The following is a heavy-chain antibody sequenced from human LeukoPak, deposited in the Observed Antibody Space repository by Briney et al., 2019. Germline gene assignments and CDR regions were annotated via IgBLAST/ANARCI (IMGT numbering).Heavy chain of an antibody. J-gene: IGHJ4*02. CDR2: IWYDGSNK. V-gene: IGHV3-33*07. Sequence: GGSLRLSCAASGFTFSSYGMYWVRQAPGKGLERVAVIWYDGSNKYYADSVKGRFTISRDNSKNTLYLQMNSLRAEDTAVYYCARDRSGYYFDFWGQGTLVTVSS. D-gene: IGHD3-22*01. CDR1: GFTFSSYG. CDR3: ARDRSGYYFDF.